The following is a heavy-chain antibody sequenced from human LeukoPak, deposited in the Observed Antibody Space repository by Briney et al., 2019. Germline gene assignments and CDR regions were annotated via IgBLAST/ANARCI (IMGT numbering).Heavy chain of an antibody. CDR1: GFTFSTYA. Sequence: PGGSLRLSCAASGFTFSTYAMTWVRQAPGKGLEWVSVISGSGGFTYYADSVKGRSTISRDNSKNTLYLQMHSLRAEDTAVYYCGARPGEVAVPYDYWGQGTLVTVSS. CDR2: ISGSGGFT. CDR3: GARPGEVAVPYDY. V-gene: IGHV3-23*01. D-gene: IGHD2-15*01. J-gene: IGHJ4*02.